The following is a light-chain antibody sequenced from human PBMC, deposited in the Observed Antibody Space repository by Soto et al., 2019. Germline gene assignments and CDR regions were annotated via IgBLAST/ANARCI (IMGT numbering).Light chain of an antibody. CDR2: GAS. Sequence: EIVLTQSPGTLSLSPGERATLSCRASQSVSSSYLAWYQQKPGQAPRLLIYGASSRATGIPDRFSGSGSGTDFTLTISRLEPEDFAMYYCQQFDTSSWTFGQGTKVEI. V-gene: IGKV3-20*01. CDR1: QSVSSSY. CDR3: QQFDTSSWT. J-gene: IGKJ1*01.